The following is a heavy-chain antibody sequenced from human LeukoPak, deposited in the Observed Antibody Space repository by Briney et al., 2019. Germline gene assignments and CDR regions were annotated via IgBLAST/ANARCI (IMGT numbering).Heavy chain of an antibody. J-gene: IGHJ4*02. CDR2: IYYSGST. V-gene: IGHV4-31*03. CDR3: ARERDYYGSGSYFDY. CDR1: GGSISSGGYY. D-gene: IGHD3-10*01. Sequence: SETLSLTCTVSGGSISSGGYYWSWIRQHPGKGLEWIGYIYYSGSTYSNPSLKSRVTISVDTSKNQISLKLSSVTAADTAVYYCARERDYYGSGSYFDYWGQGTLVTVSS.